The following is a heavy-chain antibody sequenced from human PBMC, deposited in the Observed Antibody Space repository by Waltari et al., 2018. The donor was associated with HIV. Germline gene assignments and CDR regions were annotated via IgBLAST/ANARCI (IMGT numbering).Heavy chain of an antibody. CDR2: IYYSGST. D-gene: IGHD6-25*01. J-gene: IGHJ5*02. Sequence: QVQLQESGPGLVKPSETLSLTCTVSGGSISSYYWSWIRQPPGKGLEWIGYIYYSGSTNYNPSLKSRVTISVDTSKNQFSLKLSSVTAADTAVYYCARGAGGGWFDPWGQGTLVTVSS. CDR3: ARGAGGGWFDP. CDR1: GGSISSYY. V-gene: IGHV4-59*01.